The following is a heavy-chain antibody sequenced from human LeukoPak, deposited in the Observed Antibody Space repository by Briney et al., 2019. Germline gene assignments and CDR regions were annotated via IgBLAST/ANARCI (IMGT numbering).Heavy chain of an antibody. D-gene: IGHD2-21*02. CDR2: IRSSGSTI. V-gene: IGHV3-48*03. J-gene: IGHJ5*02. CDR1: GFTFSSYE. CDR3: ARVMTAITNWFDP. Sequence: GGSLRLSCAASGFTFSSYEMNWVRQAPGKGLEWVSYIRSSGSTIYYADSVKGRFTISRDNSKNTLNLQMNNLRVEDTAVYYCARVMTAITNWFDPWGQGTLVTVSS.